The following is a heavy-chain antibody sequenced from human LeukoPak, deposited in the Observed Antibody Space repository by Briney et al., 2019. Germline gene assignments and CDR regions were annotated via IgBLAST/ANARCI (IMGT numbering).Heavy chain of an antibody. CDR2: ISGSGGST. CDR3: AKSEGVLLWFGEPYYFDY. D-gene: IGHD3-10*01. J-gene: IGHJ4*02. CDR1: GFTFSSYA. V-gene: IGHV3-23*01. Sequence: GGSLRLSCAASGFTFSSYAMSWVRQAPGKGLEWVSAISGSGGSTYYADSVKGRFTISRDNSKNTLYLQMNSLRAEDTAVYYCAKSEGVLLWFGEPYYFDYWGQGTLVTVSS.